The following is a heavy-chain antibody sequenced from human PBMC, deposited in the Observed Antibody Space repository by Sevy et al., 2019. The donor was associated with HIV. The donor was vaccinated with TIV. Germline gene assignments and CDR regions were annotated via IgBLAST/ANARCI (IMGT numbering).Heavy chain of an antibody. CDR1: GYTITRYY. CDR2: INPSDGGT. V-gene: IGHV1-46*01. CDR3: ASYTTGSRGDY. Sequence: ASVKVSCKASGYTITRYYMHWVRQAPGQGLEWMGIINPSDGGTTYALKFQGRVLMTRDTSTSTVYMELSSLRFDDTAVYYCASYTTGSRGDYWGQGTLVTVSS. D-gene: IGHD3-16*01. J-gene: IGHJ4*02.